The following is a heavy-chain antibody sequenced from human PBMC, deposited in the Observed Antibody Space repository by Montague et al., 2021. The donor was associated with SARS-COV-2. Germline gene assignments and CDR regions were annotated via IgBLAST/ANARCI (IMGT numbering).Heavy chain of an antibody. CDR1: GFTFSNYE. D-gene: IGHD3-9*01. CDR2: ITSSGSTI. J-gene: IGHJ4*02. Sequence: SLRLSCAASGFTFSNYEMNWVRQAPGKGLEWVSYITSSGSTIYYADSVKGRFTISRDNAKNSLFLQMNSLRAEDTAVYYYARDLRDYDILTGCLWGQGTLVTVSS. CDR3: ARDLRDYDILTGCL. V-gene: IGHV3-48*03.